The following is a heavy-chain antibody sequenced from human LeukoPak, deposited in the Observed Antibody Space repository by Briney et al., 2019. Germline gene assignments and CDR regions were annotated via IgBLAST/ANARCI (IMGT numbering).Heavy chain of an antibody. V-gene: IGHV4-59*08. CDR2: INYSGST. CDR3: ATSSKGGLEAFDI. D-gene: IGHD3-16*01. J-gene: IGHJ3*02. Sequence: SETLSLTCAVSGGSISTYYWSWIRQPPGKGLEWIGYINYSGSTNYNPSLKSRVTISVDTSKNQFSLKMSSVTAADTAVYYCATSSKGGLEAFDIWGQGTMVTVSS. CDR1: GGSISTYY.